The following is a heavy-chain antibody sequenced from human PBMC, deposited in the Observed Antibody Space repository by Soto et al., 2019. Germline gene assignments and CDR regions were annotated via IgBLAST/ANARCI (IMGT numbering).Heavy chain of an antibody. J-gene: IGHJ3*02. CDR1: GFSLSTSGVG. Sequence: QITLKESGPTLVKPTQTLTLTCTFSGFSLSTSGVGVGWIRQPPGKALEWLALIYWDDDKRYSPSLKSRLTITKDTSKNQVVLTMTNMDPVDTATYYCAHRLFCVVTAMACPDAFDIWGQGTMVTVSS. CDR2: IYWDDDK. V-gene: IGHV2-5*02. CDR3: AHRLFCVVTAMACPDAFDI. D-gene: IGHD5-18*01.